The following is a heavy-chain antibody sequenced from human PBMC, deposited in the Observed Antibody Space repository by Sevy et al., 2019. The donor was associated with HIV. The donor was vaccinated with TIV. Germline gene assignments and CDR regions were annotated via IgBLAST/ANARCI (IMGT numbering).Heavy chain of an antibody. J-gene: IGHJ6*02. V-gene: IGHV3-7*01. CDR3: ARAMGV. CDR1: GISISSHW. Sequence: GGSLRLSCVGSGISISSHWMNWVRQSPGKGLEWVANINQDGSGIYYVDSVKGRFTISRDNAKNSGYLQMHFLRVEDSGVYYCARAMGVWGQGTTVTVSS. CDR2: INQDGSGI.